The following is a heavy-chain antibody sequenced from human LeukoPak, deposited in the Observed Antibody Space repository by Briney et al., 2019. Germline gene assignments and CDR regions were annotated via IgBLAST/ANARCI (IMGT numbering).Heavy chain of an antibody. CDR3: ARDRGVDYCSGGSCSHYYYYMDV. Sequence: ASVKVSCKASGYTFTDYYIHWVRQAPGQGLEWMGWINPNSGGTNSAQKFQGRVTMTRDTSISTAYMELSSLRSDDTAVYYCARDRGVDYCSGGSCSHYYYYMDVWGKGTTVTISS. CDR2: INPNSGGT. CDR1: GYTFTDYY. D-gene: IGHD2-15*01. V-gene: IGHV1-2*02. J-gene: IGHJ6*03.